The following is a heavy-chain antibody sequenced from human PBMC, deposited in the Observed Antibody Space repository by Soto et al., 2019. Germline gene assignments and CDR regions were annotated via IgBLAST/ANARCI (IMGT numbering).Heavy chain of an antibody. Sequence: ASVKVSCKASGYTFSTSGTSWLRQAPGQGLEWMGWISTYNGDTNDAPKFQDRVTMTSDTSTSTVYMELRSLRSDDTAVYYCARAGAAPYYYYGMDVWGQGTRVTVSS. CDR3: ARAGAAPYYYYGMDV. D-gene: IGHD2-15*01. V-gene: IGHV1-18*01. J-gene: IGHJ6*02. CDR2: ISTYNGDT. CDR1: GYTFSTSG.